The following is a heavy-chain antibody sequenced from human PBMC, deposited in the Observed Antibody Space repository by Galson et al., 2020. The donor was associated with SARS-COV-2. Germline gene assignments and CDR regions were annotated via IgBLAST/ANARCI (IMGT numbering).Heavy chain of an antibody. CDR3: ARLDIWSGFGGDAVDI. CDR1: GFSFSSYD. CDR2: IGPSGSTT. J-gene: IGHJ3*02. D-gene: IGHD3-3*01. Sequence: GGSLRLSCVGSGFSFSSYDMNWVRQAPGKGLEWMSFIGPSGSTTYYAGSVMGRFTISRDNAKNSLYLQMNSLRAEDTAVYYCARLDIWSGFGGDAVDIWGQGTMVTVSS. V-gene: IGHV3-48*03.